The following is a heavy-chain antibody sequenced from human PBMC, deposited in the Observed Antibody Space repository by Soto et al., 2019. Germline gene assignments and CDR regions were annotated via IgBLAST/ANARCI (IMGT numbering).Heavy chain of an antibody. V-gene: IGHV3-23*01. J-gene: IGHJ6*02. Sequence: VQLLESGGGLVQPGGSLRLSCAASGFTFSSYAMSWVRQAPGKGLEWVSVISGSGDSTYYADSARGRFTISRDNSKNTLYLQMNRLRAEDTAVYYCAKDRDGAAAGPTKFYGMDVWGQGTTVTVSS. CDR2: ISGSGDST. CDR3: AKDRDGAAAGPTKFYGMDV. CDR1: GFTFSSYA. D-gene: IGHD6-13*01.